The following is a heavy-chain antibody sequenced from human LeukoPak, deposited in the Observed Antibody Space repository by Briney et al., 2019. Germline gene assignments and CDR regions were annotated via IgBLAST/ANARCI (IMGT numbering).Heavy chain of an antibody. CDR1: GGSVSSGSYY. Sequence: SETLSLTCTVSGGSVSSGSYYWSWIRQPPGKGLEWIGRIYTSGSTNYNPSLKSRVTMSVDTSKNQFSLKLSSVTAADTAVYYCATDSWIFQTKRYSYYCMDGWYQVTTVIV. D-gene: IGHD2-2*03. V-gene: IGHV4-61*01. J-gene: IGHJ6*02. CDR3: ATDSWIFQTKRYSYYCMDG. CDR2: IYTSGST.